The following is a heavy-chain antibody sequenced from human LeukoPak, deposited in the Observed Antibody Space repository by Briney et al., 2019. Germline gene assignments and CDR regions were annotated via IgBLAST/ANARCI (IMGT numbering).Heavy chain of an antibody. Sequence: SSVKVSCKASGGTVSSYAISWVRQAPGQGLEWMGGIIPIFGTAHYAQKFQGRVTITADESTSTAYMQLSSLRSEDTAVYYCARTYCSGGSCYSRGYGMDVWGQGPTVTVSS. J-gene: IGHJ6*02. V-gene: IGHV1-69*01. CDR3: ARTYCSGGSCYSRGYGMDV. CDR2: IIPIFGTA. D-gene: IGHD2-15*01. CDR1: GGTVSSYA.